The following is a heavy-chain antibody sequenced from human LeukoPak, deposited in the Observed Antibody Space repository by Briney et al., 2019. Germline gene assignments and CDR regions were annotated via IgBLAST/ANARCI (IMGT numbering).Heavy chain of an antibody. J-gene: IGHJ5*02. D-gene: IGHD2-15*01. CDR2: IYYSGST. CDR1: GGSISSYY. V-gene: IGHV4-59*01. CDR3: ARADCSGGSCYWFDP. Sequence: SETLSLTCTVSGGSISSYYWSWIRQPPGKGLEWIGYIYYSGSTNYNPSPKSRVTISVDTSKNQFSLKLSSVTAADTAVYYCARADCSGGSCYWFDPWGQGTLVTVSS.